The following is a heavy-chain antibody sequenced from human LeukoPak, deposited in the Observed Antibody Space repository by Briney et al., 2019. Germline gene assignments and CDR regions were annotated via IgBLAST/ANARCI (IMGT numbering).Heavy chain of an antibody. CDR1: GFKFNTYA. J-gene: IGHJ6*02. CDR2: MSYDGAKK. D-gene: IGHD3-22*01. Sequence: PGGSLRLSCAASGFKFNTYAMQWVRQAPGRGLEWAAVMSYDGAKKFHADSVKGRFTISRDNSRNILFLQMNSLRPEETAVYYCARGPRNSSGWDYYHYAMDVWGQGTTVTVSS. V-gene: IGHV3-30-3*01. CDR3: ARGPRNSSGWDYYHYAMDV.